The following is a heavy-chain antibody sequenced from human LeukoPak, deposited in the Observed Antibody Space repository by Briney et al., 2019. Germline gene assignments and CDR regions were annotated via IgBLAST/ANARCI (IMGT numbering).Heavy chain of an antibody. CDR1: GGSISSYY. D-gene: IGHD3-10*01. V-gene: IGHV4-59*12. CDR2: IYYSGST. Sequence: PSETLSLTCTVSGGSISSYYWSWIRQPPGKGLEWIGYIYYSGSTNYNPSLKSRVTISVDTSKNQFSLKLSSVTAADTAVYYCARGSGITMVRGVIVSGMDVWGKGTTVTVSS. CDR3: ARGSGITMVRGVIVSGMDV. J-gene: IGHJ6*04.